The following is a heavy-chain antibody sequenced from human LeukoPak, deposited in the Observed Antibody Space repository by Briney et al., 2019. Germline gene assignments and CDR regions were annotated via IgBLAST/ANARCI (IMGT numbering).Heavy chain of an antibody. CDR2: ISTSGRT. D-gene: IGHD4-17*01. J-gene: IGHJ4*02. V-gene: IGHV4-4*07. Sequence: SETLSLTCSVSGASISSYYWNWFRQSAGKGLEWIGRISTSGRTNYNPSLKSRVTMSVDTSNSQFSLRLTSVTAADTAVYYCARGSDTSHDYGDWGQGTLVTVSS. CDR1: GASISSYY. CDR3: ARGSDTSHDYGD.